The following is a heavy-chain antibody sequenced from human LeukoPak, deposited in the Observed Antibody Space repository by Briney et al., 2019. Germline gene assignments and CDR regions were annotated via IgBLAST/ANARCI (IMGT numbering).Heavy chain of an antibody. Sequence: PSETLSLTCTVSGGSISSSSYYWGWIRQPPGKGLEWIGSNSGSTYYNPSLKSRVTISVDTSKTQFSLKLSSVTAADTAVYYCANEGLRQDYWGQGTLVTVSS. CDR1: GGSISSSSYY. V-gene: IGHV4-39*01. CDR3: ANEGLRQDY. J-gene: IGHJ4*02. D-gene: IGHD3-10*01. CDR2: NSGST.